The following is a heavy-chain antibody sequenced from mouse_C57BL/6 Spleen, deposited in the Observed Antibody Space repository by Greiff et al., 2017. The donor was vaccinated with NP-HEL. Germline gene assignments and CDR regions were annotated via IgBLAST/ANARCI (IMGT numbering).Heavy chain of an antibody. CDR1: GYAFSSSW. V-gene: IGHV1-82*01. CDR3: ASYYSIHYYAMDY. J-gene: IGHJ4*01. CDR2: IYPGDGDT. Sequence: QVQLQQSGPELVKPGASVKISCKASGYAFSSSWMNWVKQRPGKGLEWIGRIYPGDGDTNYNGKFKGKATLTADKSSSTAYMQLSSLTSEDSAVYFCASYYSIHYYAMDYWGQGTSVTVSS. D-gene: IGHD2-5*01.